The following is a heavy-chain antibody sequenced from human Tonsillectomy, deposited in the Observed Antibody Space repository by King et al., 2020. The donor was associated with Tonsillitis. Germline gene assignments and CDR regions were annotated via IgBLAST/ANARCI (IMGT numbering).Heavy chain of an antibody. CDR2: ISTTSTYI. CDR1: GFTSSSYS. Sequence: VQLVESGGGLVKPGGSLRLSCAASGFTSSSYSMNWVRQAPGKGLEWGSSISTTSTYIYLADSVKGRFTISRDNAKNSLYLQMSSLRAEDTAVYYCARGNGDNWGQGTLVTVSS. CDR3: ARGNGDN. V-gene: IGHV3-21*01. J-gene: IGHJ4*02. D-gene: IGHD2-8*01.